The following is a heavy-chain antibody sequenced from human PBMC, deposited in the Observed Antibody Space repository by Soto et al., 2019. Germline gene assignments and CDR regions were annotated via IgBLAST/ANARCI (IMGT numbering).Heavy chain of an antibody. CDR2: IYPGASDT. V-gene: IGHV5-51*01. J-gene: IGHJ4*02. Sequence: GESLKISCKGSGYSFTSYWIGWVRQMPGKGLGGMGIIYPGASDTRYSSSFQGQVTISADKSISTAYLQWSSLKASDTAMYSCARHPVDIVVVPAAIAPDYWGQGTLVTVSS. D-gene: IGHD2-2*02. CDR3: ARHPVDIVVVPAAIAPDY. CDR1: GYSFTSYW.